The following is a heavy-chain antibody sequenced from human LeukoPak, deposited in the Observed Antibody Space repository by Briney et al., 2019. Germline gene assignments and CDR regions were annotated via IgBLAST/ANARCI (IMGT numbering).Heavy chain of an antibody. CDR2: ISWNSGSI. D-gene: IGHD6-13*01. J-gene: IGHJ4*02. CDR3: AKDMGYSSSWRRFDY. CDR1: GFILDDYA. Sequence: GGSLRLSCAVSGFILDDYAMHWVRQAPGKGLEWVSGISWNSGSIGYADSVKGRFTISRDNAKNSLYLQMNSLRAEDTALYYCAKDMGYSSSWRRFDYWGQGTLVTVSS. V-gene: IGHV3-9*01.